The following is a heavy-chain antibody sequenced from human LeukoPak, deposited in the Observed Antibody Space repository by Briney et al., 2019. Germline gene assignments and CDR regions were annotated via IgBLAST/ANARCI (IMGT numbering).Heavy chain of an antibody. CDR2: INPYSGET. Sequence: DSVEVSCKTSGSTFTGAYMHWVRQAPGLGLGWMGWINPYSGETKFAQRFQGRVTLIRDTAISTVYMDLGGLRSDDTAVYYCARVLFNSGYDYWGQGSLVTVSS. CDR3: ARVLFNSGYDY. V-gene: IGHV1-2*02. D-gene: IGHD3-9*01. J-gene: IGHJ4*02. CDR1: GSTFTGAY.